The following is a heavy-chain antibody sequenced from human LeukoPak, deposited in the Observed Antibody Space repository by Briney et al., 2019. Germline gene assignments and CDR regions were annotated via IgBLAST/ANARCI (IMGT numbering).Heavy chain of an antibody. V-gene: IGHV1-18*01. Sequence: ASVKASCKASGYTFTSYGISWVRQAPGQGLEWMGWISAYNGNTNYAQKLQGRVTMTTDTSASTAYMELRSLRSDDTAVYYCARSIAVAVWFDPWGQGTLVTVSS. CDR2: ISAYNGNT. J-gene: IGHJ5*02. D-gene: IGHD6-19*01. CDR3: ARSIAVAVWFDP. CDR1: GYTFTSYG.